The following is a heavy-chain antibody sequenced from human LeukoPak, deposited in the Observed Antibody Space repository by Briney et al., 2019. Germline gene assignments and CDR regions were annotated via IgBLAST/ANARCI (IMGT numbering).Heavy chain of an antibody. CDR3: ARVFNPTVTTAGI. V-gene: IGHV4-34*01. Sequence: PSETLSLTCAVYGGSFSGYYWSWIRQPPGKGLEWIGETNHSGSTNYNPSLKSRVTISVDTSKNQFSLKLSSVTAADTAVYYCARVFNPTVTTAGIWGQGTMVTVSS. CDR2: TNHSGST. D-gene: IGHD4-17*01. CDR1: GGSFSGYY. J-gene: IGHJ3*01.